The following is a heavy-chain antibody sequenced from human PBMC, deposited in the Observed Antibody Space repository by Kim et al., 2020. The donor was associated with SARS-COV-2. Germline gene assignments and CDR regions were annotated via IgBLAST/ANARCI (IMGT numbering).Heavy chain of an antibody. V-gene: IGHV3-30*03. J-gene: IGHJ4*01. CDR2: ISFAGGTS. CDR1: GFTFSSYG. CDR3: AIEIREKQGPWYFD. D-gene: IGHD3-3*02. Sequence: GGSLRLSCAASGASGFTFSSYGIHWLRQAPGKGLAWVAVISFAGGTSYYADSVKGRFTLSRDNSQSTVFLHMNALRDDDTAVYHCAIEIREKQGPWYFD.